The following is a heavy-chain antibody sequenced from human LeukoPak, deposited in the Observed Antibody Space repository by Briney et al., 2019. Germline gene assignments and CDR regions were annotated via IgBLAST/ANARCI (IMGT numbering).Heavy chain of an antibody. CDR1: GYSFNTYW. V-gene: IGHV5-51*01. J-gene: IGHJ4*02. D-gene: IGHD2-21*02. Sequence: GESLKISCKGSGYSFNTYWIGWVRQMPGKGLEWMGIIYPGDSDTKYSPSFQGQVTISADKSISTAYLQWSSLKASDTAMYYCARRAYCGGDCRFFDYWGQGTLVTVSS. CDR3: ARRAYCGGDCRFFDY. CDR2: IYPGDSDT.